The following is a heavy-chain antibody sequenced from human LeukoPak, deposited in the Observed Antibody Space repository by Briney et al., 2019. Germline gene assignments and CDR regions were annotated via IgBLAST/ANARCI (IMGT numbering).Heavy chain of an antibody. CDR2: FDPEDGET. J-gene: IGHJ4*02. CDR3: ARAITPFQSQYSSSWFYDY. CDR1: GYTLTELS. V-gene: IGHV1-24*01. Sequence: ASVKVSCKVSGYTLTELSMHWVRQAPGKGLEWMGGFDPEDGETIYAQKFQGRVTMTEDTSTDTAYMELSSLRSEDTAVYYCARAITPFQSQYSSSWFYDYWGQGTLVTVSS. D-gene: IGHD6-13*01.